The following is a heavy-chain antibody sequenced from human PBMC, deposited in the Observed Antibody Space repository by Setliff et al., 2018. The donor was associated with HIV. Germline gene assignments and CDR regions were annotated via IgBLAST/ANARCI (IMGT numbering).Heavy chain of an antibody. CDR3: ASARIPTGGTSTSFDY. Sequence: GGSLRLSCAGSGFIFSNYAMYWVRQAPGKGLEWVSSITLDGARTYYADSVRGRFTISRDNSKNTLYLQMNSLRVEDAAVYYCASARIPTGGTSTSFDYWGQGTLVTVSS. CDR2: ITLDGART. V-gene: IGHV3-23*01. J-gene: IGHJ4*02. D-gene: IGHD1-1*01. CDR1: GFIFSNYA.